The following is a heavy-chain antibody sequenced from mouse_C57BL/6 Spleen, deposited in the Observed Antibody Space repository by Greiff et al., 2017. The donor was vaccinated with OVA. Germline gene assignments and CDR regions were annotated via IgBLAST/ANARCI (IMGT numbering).Heavy chain of an antibody. Sequence: EVQLQQSGPVLVKPGASVKMSCKASGYTFTDYYMNWVKQSHGKSLEWIGVINPYNGGTSYNQKFKGKATLTVDKSSSTAYMELNSLTSEDSAVYYCARKGSNYVSDYWGQGTTLTVSS. V-gene: IGHV1-19*01. J-gene: IGHJ2*01. D-gene: IGHD2-5*01. CDR2: INPYNGGT. CDR3: ARKGSNYVSDY. CDR1: GYTFTDYY.